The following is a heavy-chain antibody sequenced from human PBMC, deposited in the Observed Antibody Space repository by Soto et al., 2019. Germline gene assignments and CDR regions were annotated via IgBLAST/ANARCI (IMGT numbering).Heavy chain of an antibody. CDR1: GGSISSGGDS. D-gene: IGHD1-1*01. CDR2: IYHSGST. CDR3: ARDQLEGNWFDP. V-gene: IGHV4-30-2*01. Sequence: QLQIQDSGSGLVRPSQSLSLTCAVSGGSISSGGDSWNWIRQPPGKGLEWIGYIYHSGSTLYNPSLKSRVTISVDKSKNQFSLKLTSVTAADTAVYYCARDQLEGNWFDPWGQGTLVTVSS. J-gene: IGHJ5*02.